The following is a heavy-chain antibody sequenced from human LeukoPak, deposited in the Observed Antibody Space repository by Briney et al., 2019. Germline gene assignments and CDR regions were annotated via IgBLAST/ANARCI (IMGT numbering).Heavy chain of an antibody. V-gene: IGHV3-23*01. J-gene: IGHJ4*02. CDR3: VKDLARYYDTSGYEYFDY. Sequence: GGSLRLSCVASGFTFSSYAMSWVRQAPGKGLEWVSIIGTNVDRTFYADFVKGRFTISRDNSKNTLYLHMNGLRVEDTAVYYCVKDLARYYDTSGYEYFDYWGQGTLVSVSS. CDR2: IGTNVDRT. CDR1: GFTFSSYA. D-gene: IGHD3-22*01.